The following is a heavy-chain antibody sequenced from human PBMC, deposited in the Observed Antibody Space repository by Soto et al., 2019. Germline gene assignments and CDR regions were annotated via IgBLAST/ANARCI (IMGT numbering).Heavy chain of an antibody. D-gene: IGHD3-10*01. V-gene: IGHV1-69*01. J-gene: IGHJ4*02. CDR2: IIPIFGTP. CDR3: ARDRDDYGSGNYYNRIDF. CDR1: GGIFSTYA. Sequence: QVQLVQSGAEVKKPGSSVKVSCKASGGIFSTYAISWLRQAPGQGLEWMGGIIPIFGTPNYAQRFQGRVTITADESTSTGYMALSRLRSEDTAVDYCARDRDDYGSGNYYNRIDFWGQGTLVTVSS.